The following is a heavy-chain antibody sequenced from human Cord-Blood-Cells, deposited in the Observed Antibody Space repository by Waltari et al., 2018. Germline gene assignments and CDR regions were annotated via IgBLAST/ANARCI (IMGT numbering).Heavy chain of an antibody. Sequence: QVQLQQWGAGLLKPSETLSLTCAAHGGSFSGYYWSWIRPPPGKGLEWLGETNHSGSTHYNPSLKSRVTISVDTSKNQFSLKLGSVTAADTPVYYCARLSSSWYRDKDYWGQGTLVTVSS. J-gene: IGHJ4*02. CDR1: GGSFSGYY. CDR2: TNHSGST. CDR3: ARLSSSWYRDKDY. D-gene: IGHD6-13*01. V-gene: IGHV4-34*01.